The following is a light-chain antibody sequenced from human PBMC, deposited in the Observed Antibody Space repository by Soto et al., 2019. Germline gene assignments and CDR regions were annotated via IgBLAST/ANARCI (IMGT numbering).Light chain of an antibody. V-gene: IGKV1-6*01. CDR1: QDIRND. CDR3: LQDYSYPRT. J-gene: IGKJ1*01. Sequence: AIQMTQSPSSLSASVGDRVTIICRASQDIRNDLGWYQQKPGKASELLIYAASSLQSGVPSRFIGSGSGTDFTLTINNLQPEDFATYFCLQDYSYPRTFGQGTKVEIK. CDR2: AAS.